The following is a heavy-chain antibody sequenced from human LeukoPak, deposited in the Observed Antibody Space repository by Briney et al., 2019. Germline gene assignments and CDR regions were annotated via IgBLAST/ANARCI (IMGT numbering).Heavy chain of an antibody. Sequence: ASVKVSCKVSGYTLTELSMHWVRQAPGKGLEWMGGFDPENGETIYAQKFQGRVTMTEDTSTDTAYMELSSLRSEDTAVYYCASRFFGVVDNWFDLWGQGTLVTVSS. J-gene: IGHJ5*02. CDR2: FDPENGET. D-gene: IGHD3-3*01. CDR3: ASRFFGVVDNWFDL. CDR1: GYTLTELS. V-gene: IGHV1-24*01.